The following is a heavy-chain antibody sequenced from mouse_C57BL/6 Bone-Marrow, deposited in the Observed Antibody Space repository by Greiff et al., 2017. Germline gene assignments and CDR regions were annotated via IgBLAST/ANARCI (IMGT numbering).Heavy chain of an antibody. CDR1: GFNINDDY. J-gene: IGHJ2*01. V-gene: IGHV14-4*01. Sequence: EVQRVESGAELVRPGASVKLSCTASGFNINDDYMHWVKQRPEQGLEWIGWIDPENGDTEYASKFPCKATITADTSSNTAYLQLSSLTSEDTAVYYCTTDDVYLYYYDYWGQGTTLTVSS. CDR3: TTDDVYLYYYDY. CDR2: IDPENGDT. D-gene: IGHD2-3*01.